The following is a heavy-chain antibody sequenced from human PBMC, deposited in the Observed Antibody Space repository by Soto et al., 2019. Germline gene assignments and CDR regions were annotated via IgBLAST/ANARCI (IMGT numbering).Heavy chain of an antibody. D-gene: IGHD3-16*02. CDR2: LIPMFDAS. Sequence: QVHLAQSGAEVRKPGSSVKVSCTTSGGAFSDFAFSWVRQAPGQGLEWMGGLIPMFDASKYAQRFQGRVTITADASSKTVYLTLSNLTPEDTAVYYCARGGIVAVPAARSSYHEYTNDRFDSWGQGTLVSVSS. V-gene: IGHV1-69*01. CDR1: GGAFSDFA. J-gene: IGHJ4*02. CDR3: ARGGIVAVPAARSSYHEYTNDRFDS.